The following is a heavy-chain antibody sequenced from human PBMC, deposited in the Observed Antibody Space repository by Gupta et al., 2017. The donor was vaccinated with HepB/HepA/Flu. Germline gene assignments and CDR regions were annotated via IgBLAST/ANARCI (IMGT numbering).Heavy chain of an antibody. CDR1: GSTFTNYF. D-gene: IGHD6-13*01. Sequence: QVHLVQSGAGLSEPVASVGVCCNVSGSTFTNYFMHCVPQAPGPGLEWMVIIKASGGRTTYAQNFQGRVTRTRDTSTSTVYMGVSSLRSDDTAVYYCARPPGATGYSTSWYAFDIWGQGTMVTVSS. CDR3: ARPPGATGYSTSWYAFDI. J-gene: IGHJ3*02. V-gene: IGHV1-46*01. CDR2: IKASGGRT.